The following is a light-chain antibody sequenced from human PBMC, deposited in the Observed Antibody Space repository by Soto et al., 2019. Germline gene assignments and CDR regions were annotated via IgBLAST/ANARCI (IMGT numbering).Light chain of an antibody. V-gene: IGLV1-40*01. J-gene: IGLJ2*01. CDR3: QSYDSSLSGSV. Sequence: QSVLTQPPSVSGAPGQRVTISCTGSSSNIGAGYDVHWYQQLPGRAPKLLIYGNTNRPSGVPDRLSGSKSGTSASLAITGLQAEDEGDYYCQSYDSSLSGSVFGGGTKLTVL. CDR2: GNT. CDR1: SSNIGAGYD.